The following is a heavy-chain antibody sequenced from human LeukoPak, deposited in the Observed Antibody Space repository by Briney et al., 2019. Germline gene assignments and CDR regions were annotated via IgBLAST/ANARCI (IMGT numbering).Heavy chain of an antibody. CDR1: GFTFNTYA. CDR2: IRGDGGGT. Sequence: PGGSLRLSCAASGFTFNTYAMTWVRQAPGKGLEWVSTIRGDGGGTYYADSVKGRFTISRDDSKNTLYLQMNSLRGEDTAVYYCAKDDGLPYCSGGSCYSGYFDYWGQGTLVTVSS. J-gene: IGHJ4*02. D-gene: IGHD2-15*01. V-gene: IGHV3-23*01. CDR3: AKDDGLPYCSGGSCYSGYFDY.